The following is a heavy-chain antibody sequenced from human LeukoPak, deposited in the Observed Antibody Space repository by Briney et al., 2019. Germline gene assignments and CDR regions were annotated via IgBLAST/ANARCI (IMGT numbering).Heavy chain of an antibody. CDR2: MYHSGST. Sequence: SETLSLTCAVSGYSISSGYYWGWIRQPPGKGPEWIGSMYHSGSTYYNPSLKSRVSIVVDTSKNQFSLKLRSVTAADTAVYYCARDEAVAGSSFDYWGQGILVSVSS. CDR1: GYSISSGYY. CDR3: ARDEAVAGSSFDY. D-gene: IGHD6-19*01. J-gene: IGHJ4*02. V-gene: IGHV4-38-2*02.